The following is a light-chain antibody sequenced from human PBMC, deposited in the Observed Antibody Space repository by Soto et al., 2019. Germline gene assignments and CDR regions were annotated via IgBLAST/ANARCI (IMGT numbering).Light chain of an antibody. CDR1: QSISSG. Sequence: DIQLTQSSFTLFASVGDTVTMSCRASQSISSGLAWYQQKPGKAPKLLIYKATTLESGLPSRFRGSGSVTVFTLTITSLQADDFATYYCHQYSSFWTFGQGTKVDIK. CDR2: KAT. J-gene: IGKJ1*01. CDR3: HQYSSFWT. V-gene: IGKV1-5*03.